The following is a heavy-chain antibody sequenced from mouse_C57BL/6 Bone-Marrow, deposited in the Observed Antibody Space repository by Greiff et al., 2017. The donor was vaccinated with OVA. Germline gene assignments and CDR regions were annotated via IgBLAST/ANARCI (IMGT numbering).Heavy chain of an antibody. CDR2: IDPSDSYT. CDR3: AAYYYYGSSRDYFGY. D-gene: IGHD1-1*01. J-gene: IGHJ2*01. CDR1: GYTFTSYW. V-gene: IGHV1-69*01. Sequence: VQLKQPGAELVKPGASVKVSCKASGYTFTSYWMHWVKQRPGQGLEWIGEIDPSDSYTNYNQKFKGKSTLTVDKSSSTAYMQLSSLTSEDSAVYYCAAYYYYGSSRDYFGYWGQGTTLTVSS.